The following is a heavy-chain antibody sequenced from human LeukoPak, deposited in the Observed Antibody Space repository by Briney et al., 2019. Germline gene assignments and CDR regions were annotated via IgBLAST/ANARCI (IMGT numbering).Heavy chain of an antibody. CDR2: IRYDGSNK. CDR3: AKDLYQPRTPDYGFDY. Sequence: GGSLRLSCAASGFTFSSYGMHWVRQAPGKGLEWVAFIRYDGSNKYYADSVKGRFTISRDNSKNTLYLQMNSLRAEDTAVYYCAKDLYQPRTPDYGFDYWGQGTLVTVSS. J-gene: IGHJ4*02. CDR1: GFTFSSYG. V-gene: IGHV3-30*02. D-gene: IGHD4-17*01.